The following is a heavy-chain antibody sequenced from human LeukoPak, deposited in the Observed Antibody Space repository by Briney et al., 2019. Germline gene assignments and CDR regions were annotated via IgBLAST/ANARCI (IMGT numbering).Heavy chain of an antibody. CDR3: ARHHYGVNGLDV. Sequence: SQTLSLTCTVSGGSITSGGYYWSWIRQHPGKGLEWIGYIYYSGSTYSIPSLKSRVTISVDTSKNRFSLKLSSVTAADTAVYYCARHHYGVNGLDVWGQGTTVTVSS. D-gene: IGHD4-17*01. J-gene: IGHJ6*02. CDR1: GGSITSGGYY. CDR2: IYYSGST. V-gene: IGHV4-31*03.